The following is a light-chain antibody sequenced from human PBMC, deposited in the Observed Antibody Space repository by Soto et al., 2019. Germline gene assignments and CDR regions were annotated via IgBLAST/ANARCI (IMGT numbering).Light chain of an antibody. Sequence: EIVMTQSPAALSVSPGERATLSCRASQSVSSNLAWYQQKPGQAPRLLIYGASTRATGIPARFSGSGSGTEFTLTISSLQSEDFAVYCRQQYNNWPPYTFGQGTKV. CDR1: QSVSSN. CDR2: GAS. J-gene: IGKJ1*01. V-gene: IGKV3-15*01. CDR3: QQYNNWPPYT.